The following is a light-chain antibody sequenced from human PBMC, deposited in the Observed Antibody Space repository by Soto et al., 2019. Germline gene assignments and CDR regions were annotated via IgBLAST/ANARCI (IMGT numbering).Light chain of an antibody. CDR3: CSYAGSYTLV. J-gene: IGLJ2*01. CDR1: SSDVGGYHY. V-gene: IGLV2-11*01. Sequence: QSALTQPRSVSGSPGQSVTLSCTGTSSDVGGYHYVSWYQHHPGKATKIIIFDVNQQPPGVPDRFSGSKSGNTASLTISGLQTEDEADYYCCSYAGSYTLVFGGGTKLTVL. CDR2: DVN.